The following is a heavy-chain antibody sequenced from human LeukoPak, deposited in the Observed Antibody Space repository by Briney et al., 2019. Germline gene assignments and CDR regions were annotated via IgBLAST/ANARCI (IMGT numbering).Heavy chain of an antibody. Sequence: ASVKVSCKASGYTFTGYYMHWVRQAPGQGLEWMGRIDPNSGGTNYAQKFQGRVTMTRDTSISTAYMELSRLRSDDTAVYYCVREGVNYYDSSGVAFDIWGQGTMVTVSS. V-gene: IGHV1-2*06. D-gene: IGHD3-22*01. CDR2: IDPNSGGT. CDR3: VREGVNYYDSSGVAFDI. J-gene: IGHJ3*02. CDR1: GYTFTGYY.